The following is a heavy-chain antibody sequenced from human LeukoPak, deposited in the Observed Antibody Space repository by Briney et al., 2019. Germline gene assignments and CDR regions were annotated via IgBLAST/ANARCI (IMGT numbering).Heavy chain of an antibody. V-gene: IGHV4-30-4*01. D-gene: IGHD3-10*01. J-gene: IGHJ4*02. CDR1: GASIKSGDDY. Sequence: SETLSLTCSVSGASIKSGDDYWIWIRQPPGKGLEWIGHIYYSGSTYYKPSLKSRVTMSVDTSKKQFSLKLTSVTAADTAVYYCARGLVRGVIDYWGQGTLVTVSS. CDR2: IYYSGST. CDR3: ARGLVRGVIDY.